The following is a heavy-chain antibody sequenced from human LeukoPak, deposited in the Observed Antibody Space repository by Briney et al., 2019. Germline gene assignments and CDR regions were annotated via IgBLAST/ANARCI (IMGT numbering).Heavy chain of an antibody. Sequence: GGSLRLSCAASGFTFSSYSMNWVRQAPGKGLEWVASINHNGNVNYYVDSVKGRFTISRDNAKNSLYPQMSNLRAEDTAVYFCARGGGLDVWGQGATVTVSS. J-gene: IGHJ6*02. CDR2: INHNGNVN. CDR3: ARGGGLDV. V-gene: IGHV3-7*03. CDR1: GFTFSSYS. D-gene: IGHD3-16*01.